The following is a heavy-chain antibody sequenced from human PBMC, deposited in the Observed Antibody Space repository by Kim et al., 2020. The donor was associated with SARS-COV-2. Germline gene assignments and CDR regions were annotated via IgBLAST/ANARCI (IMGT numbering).Heavy chain of an antibody. J-gene: IGHJ3*01. Sequence: GGSLRLSCAASGFSFSSSWMHWVRQAPGKGLVWVSRSYSDGSATTYADSVKGRFTISRDNAKNTRYLQMNSLRAEDKAVYFCASDCSYALAFWSQRTMVT. CDR1: GFSFSSSW. D-gene: IGHD2-15*01. CDR2: SYSDGSAT. CDR3: ASDCSYALAF. V-gene: IGHV3-74*01.